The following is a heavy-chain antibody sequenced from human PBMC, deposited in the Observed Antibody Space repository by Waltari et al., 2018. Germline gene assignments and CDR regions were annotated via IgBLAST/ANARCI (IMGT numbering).Heavy chain of an antibody. CDR1: GGSFSGYS. Sequence: QVQLQQWGAGLLKPSETLSLTCAVYGGSFSGYSWSWIRQTPGKGLEWIGEINHSGSTNYNPSLKSRVTISVDTSKNQFSLKLSSVTAADTAVYYCARGLSGSYLDYWGQGTLVTVSS. CDR2: INHSGST. V-gene: IGHV4-34*01. CDR3: ARGLSGSYLDY. J-gene: IGHJ4*02. D-gene: IGHD1-26*01.